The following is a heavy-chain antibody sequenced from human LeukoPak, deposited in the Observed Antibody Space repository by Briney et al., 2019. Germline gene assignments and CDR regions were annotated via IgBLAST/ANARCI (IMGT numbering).Heavy chain of an antibody. J-gene: IGHJ4*01. Sequence: SETLSLTCTVSGGSISSSTFYWGWIRQPPGKGLEWIGSLYYSGSTYYNPSLKSRVTISVDTSKNQFSLKLSSVTAADTAVYYCARQGQISAFDVWGHGNLVIVSS. V-gene: IGHV4-39*01. D-gene: IGHD3-16*02. CDR1: GGSISSSTFY. CDR3: ARQGQISAFDV. CDR2: LYYSGST.